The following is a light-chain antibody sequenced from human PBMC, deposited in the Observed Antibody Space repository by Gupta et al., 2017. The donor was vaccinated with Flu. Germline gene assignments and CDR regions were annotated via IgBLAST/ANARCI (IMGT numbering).Light chain of an antibody. J-gene: IGLJ1*01. CDR3: CSYTSTTRPL. CDR2: EVS. CDR1: SSDIGDHDY. V-gene: IGLV2-14*01. Sequence: QSALTQPASVSGSPGQEITIPCTGTSSDIGDHDYVSWYQQHPGKTPKLMIYEVSNRPSGVSHRFSGSKSGNTASLTISWLQPEDEADYYCCSYTSTTRPLFGSGTTVTVL.